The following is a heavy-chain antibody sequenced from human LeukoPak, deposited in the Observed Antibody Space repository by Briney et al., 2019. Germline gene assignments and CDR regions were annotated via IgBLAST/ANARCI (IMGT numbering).Heavy chain of an antibody. CDR2: IIPIFGTA. CDR3: ARTDSSSWYLNWFDP. CDR1: GGTSSSYA. Sequence: SVKVSCKASGGTSSSYAISWVRQAPGQGLEWMGGIIPIFGTANYAQKFQGRVTITADESTSTAYMELSSLRSEDTAVYYCARTDSSSWYLNWFDPWGQGTLVTVSS. V-gene: IGHV1-69*01. J-gene: IGHJ5*02. D-gene: IGHD6-13*01.